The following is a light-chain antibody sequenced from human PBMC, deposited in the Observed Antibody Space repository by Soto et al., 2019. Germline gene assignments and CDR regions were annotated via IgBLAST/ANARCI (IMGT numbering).Light chain of an antibody. V-gene: IGLV1-40*01. CDR3: LSFDSSLSVV. CDR1: SSNIGAGYD. J-gene: IGLJ2*01. Sequence: QSVLTQPPSVSGAPGQRVTISCTGSSSNIGAGYDVHWYQQLPGRAPKLLIYGNTNRPSGVRDRFSGSKSGTSASLAITGLQAEDEADYYCLSFDSSLSVVFGGGTQLTVL. CDR2: GNT.